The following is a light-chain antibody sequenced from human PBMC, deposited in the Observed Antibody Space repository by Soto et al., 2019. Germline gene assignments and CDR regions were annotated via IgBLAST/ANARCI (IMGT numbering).Light chain of an antibody. CDR3: SSYTSSSTFYV. Sequence: QSALTQPASVSGSPGQSITISCTGTSSDVGGYNYVSWYQQHPGKAPKLMIYEVSNQPSGVSNRFSGSKSGNTASLTISGLQAEDEADYYCSSYTSSSTFYVFGTGTKLTAL. J-gene: IGLJ1*01. CDR1: SSDVGGYNY. V-gene: IGLV2-14*01. CDR2: EVS.